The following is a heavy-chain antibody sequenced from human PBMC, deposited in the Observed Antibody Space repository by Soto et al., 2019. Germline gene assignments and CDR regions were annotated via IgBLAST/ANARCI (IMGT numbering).Heavy chain of an antibody. CDR2: ITGSGTST. J-gene: IGHJ4*02. D-gene: IGHD1-26*01. Sequence: HPVGSLRLSCAASGFTFSSYAMTWVRQAPGKGLEWVSTITGSGTSTYYTDSVKGRFTISRDNSKNTLYLQMNSLRAEDAAVYYCAKTSGSCYALDYWGQGALVTVSS. CDR3: AKTSGSCYALDY. CDR1: GFTFSSYA. V-gene: IGHV3-23*01.